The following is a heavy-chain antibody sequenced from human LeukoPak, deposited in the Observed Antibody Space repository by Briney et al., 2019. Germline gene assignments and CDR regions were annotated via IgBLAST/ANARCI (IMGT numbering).Heavy chain of an antibody. V-gene: IGHV1-46*01. CDR3: ARAAQWRNWFDP. D-gene: IGHD6-19*01. J-gene: IGHJ5*02. CDR2: INPSGGST. Sequence: ASVNVSCKASGYSFTGYYMHWVRQAPGQGLEWMGIINPSGGSTSYAQKFQGRVTMTRDMSTSTVYMELSSLRSEDTAVYYCARAAQWRNWFDPWGQGTLVTVSS. CDR1: GYSFTGYY.